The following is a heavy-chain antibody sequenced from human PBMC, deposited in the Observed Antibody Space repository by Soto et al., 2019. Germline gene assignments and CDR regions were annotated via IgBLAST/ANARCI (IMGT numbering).Heavy chain of an antibody. CDR1: Y. Sequence: YWIGWIRQPPGKGLEWIGEINHSGSTNYNPSLKSRVTISVDTSKNQFSLKLSSVTAADTAVYYCARGSSGRTPVWYYYYMDVWGKGTTVTVSS. V-gene: IGHV4-34*01. CDR3: ARGSSGRTPVWYYYYMDV. CDR2: INHSGST. D-gene: IGHD3-16*01. J-gene: IGHJ6*03.